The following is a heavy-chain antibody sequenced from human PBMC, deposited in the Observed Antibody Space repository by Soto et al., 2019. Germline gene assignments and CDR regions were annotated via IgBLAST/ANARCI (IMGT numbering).Heavy chain of an antibody. CDR2: ISYDGSNK. CDR3: AKNKRYCTSTTCPPYYGMDV. CDR1: GFPFSSYG. J-gene: IGHJ6*02. V-gene: IGHV3-30*18. Sequence: LRLSCAASGFPFSSYGMHWVRQAPGKGLEWVAVISYDGSNKYFADSVKGRFTISRDNSNNMLYLQMNGLRGDDTAVYYCAKNKRYCTSTTCPPYYGMDVWGHVTTVTVYS. D-gene: IGHD2-2*01.